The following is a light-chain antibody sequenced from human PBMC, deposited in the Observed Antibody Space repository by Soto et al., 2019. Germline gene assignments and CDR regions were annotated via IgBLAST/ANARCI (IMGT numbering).Light chain of an antibody. CDR3: QQYGSSPWT. CDR1: QSVSSSY. Sequence: EIVLTQSPGTLSLSPGERATLSCRASQSVSSSYLAWYQQKPGQAPRLLSYGASSRATGIPDRSSGSGSGADFTLTISRLEPEDFAVYYCQQYGSSPWTFGQGTKVDI. J-gene: IGKJ1*01. V-gene: IGKV3-20*01. CDR2: GAS.